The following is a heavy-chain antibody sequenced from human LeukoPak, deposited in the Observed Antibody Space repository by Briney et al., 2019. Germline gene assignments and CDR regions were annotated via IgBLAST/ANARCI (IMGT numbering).Heavy chain of an antibody. V-gene: IGHV4-39*01. CDR2: IYYSGST. CDR3: ARPNSSGYPYYFDY. Sequence: PSETLSLTCTVSGGSISSSTYYWGWIRQPPGKGLEWIGSIYYSGSTYYNPSLKSRVSISVDTSKNQFSLNLTSVTAADTAVYYCARPNSSGYPYYFDYWSQGTLVTVSS. D-gene: IGHD3-22*01. J-gene: IGHJ4*02. CDR1: GGSISSSTYY.